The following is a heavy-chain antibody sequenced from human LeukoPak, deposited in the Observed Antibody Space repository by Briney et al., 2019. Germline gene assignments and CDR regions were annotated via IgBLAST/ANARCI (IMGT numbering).Heavy chain of an antibody. Sequence: SQTLSLTCTVSGGSISSGGYYWSWIRQHPGKGLEWIGYIYFSGSTYYNPSLKSRVTISVDTSKNQFSLKLSSVTAADTAVYYCARGALGDDSTGEYFQHWGQGTLVTVSS. J-gene: IGHJ1*01. CDR2: IYFSGST. D-gene: IGHD3-22*01. CDR3: ARGALGDDSTGEYFQH. CDR1: GGSISSGGYY. V-gene: IGHV4-31*03.